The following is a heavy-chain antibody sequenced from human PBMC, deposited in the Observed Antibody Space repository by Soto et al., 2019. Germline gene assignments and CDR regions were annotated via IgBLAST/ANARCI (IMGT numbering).Heavy chain of an antibody. V-gene: IGHV3-33*01. J-gene: IGHJ4*02. CDR3: ARDDLFVDNGLDH. Sequence: QVQLVESGGGVVRPGTSLRLSCAATGFSFSAHGMQWVRQATGKGLEWLAVINDGSEEGYADSVSDRFTISRDNSRNILYLQMDNLRAEDSALYYCARDDLFVDNGLDHWGQGTLVTVSS. D-gene: IGHD1-20*01. CDR2: INDGSEE. CDR1: GFSFSAHG.